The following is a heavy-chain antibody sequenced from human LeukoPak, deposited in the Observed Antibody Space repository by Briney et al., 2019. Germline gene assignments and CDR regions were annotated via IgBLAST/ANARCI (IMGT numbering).Heavy chain of an antibody. Sequence: GGSLRLSCAASGFTLSNNGMRWVRQAPGKGLEWVAAFSSSGATTYYADSVKGRFTISRDNSKNTLYLQMNSLRAEDTAVYYCAKDNTTNSYGSGSGGQGALVTVSS. J-gene: IGHJ4*02. V-gene: IGHV3-23*01. CDR3: AKDNTTNSYGSGS. CDR1: GFTLSNNG. CDR2: FSSSGATT. D-gene: IGHD3-10*01.